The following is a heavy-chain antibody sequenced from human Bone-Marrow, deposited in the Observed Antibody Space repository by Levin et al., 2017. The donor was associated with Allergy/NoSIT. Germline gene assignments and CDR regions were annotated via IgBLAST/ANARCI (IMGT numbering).Heavy chain of an antibody. D-gene: IGHD2-2*01. CDR3: ARDSCSTTNCYAGESYFDY. CDR2: VSGDGISR. V-gene: IGHV3-30*09. CDR1: GFPFSGYA. Sequence: PGGSLRLSCAISGFPFSGYAMHWVRQAPGKGLEWVAVVSGDGISRSYADSVNGRFAISRDNSKNRLFLQMSSLRVDDTAVYYCARDSCSTTNCYAGESYFDYWGQGTLVTVSS. J-gene: IGHJ4*02.